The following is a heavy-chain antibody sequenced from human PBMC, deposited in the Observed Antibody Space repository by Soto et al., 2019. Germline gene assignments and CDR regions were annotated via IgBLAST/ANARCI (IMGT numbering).Heavy chain of an antibody. CDR3: ARRRYSYGLSMDV. D-gene: IGHD5-18*01. CDR2: IYSSGTT. V-gene: IGHV4-39*01. Sequence: NPSETLSLTRTVAARSISSSNNYWRWIRQPQGKGLEWIGSIYSSGTTDYNPSLKSRVTISVDTSKNQFSLKLSSVIAADTAVYFCARRRYSYGLSMDVWGQGTTVP. J-gene: IGHJ6*02. CDR1: ARSISSSNNY.